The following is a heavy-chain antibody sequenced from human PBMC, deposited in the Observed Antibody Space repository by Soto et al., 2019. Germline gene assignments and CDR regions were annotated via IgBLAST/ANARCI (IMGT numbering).Heavy chain of an antibody. D-gene: IGHD6-13*01. CDR3: ARTAAAGKYYYGMDV. Sequence: PGESLKISCKGSGYSFTSYWIGWVRQMPGEGLESMGIIYPGDSDTRYSPSFQGQVTNSADKSISTAYLQWSSLKASDTAMYYCARTAAAGKYYYGMDVWGQGTTVTVS. V-gene: IGHV5-51*01. CDR1: GYSFTSYW. J-gene: IGHJ6*02. CDR2: IYPGDSDT.